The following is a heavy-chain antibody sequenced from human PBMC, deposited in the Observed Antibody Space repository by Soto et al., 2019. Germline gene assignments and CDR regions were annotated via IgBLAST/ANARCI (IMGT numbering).Heavy chain of an antibody. CDR3: ARDATPIVVVPTHYYYYGMDV. J-gene: IGHJ6*02. D-gene: IGHD2-2*01. Sequence: PGGSLRLSXAASGFTFSSYGMHWVRQAPGKGLEWVAVIWYDGSNKYYADSVKGRFTISRDNSKNTLYLQMNSLRAEDTAVYYCARDATPIVVVPTHYYYYGMDVWGQGTTVTVS. V-gene: IGHV3-33*01. CDR2: IWYDGSNK. CDR1: GFTFSSYG.